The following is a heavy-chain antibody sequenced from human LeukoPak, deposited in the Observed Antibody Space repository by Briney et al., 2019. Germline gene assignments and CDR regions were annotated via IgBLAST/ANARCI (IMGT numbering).Heavy chain of an antibody. CDR2: IYTSGST. CDR1: GGSISSYY. D-gene: IGHD6-19*01. CDR3: ARGEAVAARGYYFDY. Sequence: PSETLSLTCTVSGGSISSYYWSWIRQPAGKGLGWIGRIYTSGSTNYNPSLKSRVTISVDKSKNQFSLKLSSVTAADTAVYYCARGEAVAARGYYFDYWGQGTLVTVSS. J-gene: IGHJ4*02. V-gene: IGHV4-4*07.